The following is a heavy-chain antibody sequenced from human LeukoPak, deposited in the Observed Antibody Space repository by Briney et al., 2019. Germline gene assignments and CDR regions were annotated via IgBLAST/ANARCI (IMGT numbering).Heavy chain of an antibody. CDR3: ATLPPRFLSRYADY. Sequence: ASVKVSCKVSGYTLTEISIHWVRQAPGKGLEWMGGFDPEDGETIYAQRFQGRVTMTEDTFADTAYMELSSLRSEDTAVYYCATLPPRFLSRYADYWGQGTLVTVSS. D-gene: IGHD3-3*01. J-gene: IGHJ4*02. CDR2: FDPEDGET. CDR1: GYTLTEIS. V-gene: IGHV1-24*01.